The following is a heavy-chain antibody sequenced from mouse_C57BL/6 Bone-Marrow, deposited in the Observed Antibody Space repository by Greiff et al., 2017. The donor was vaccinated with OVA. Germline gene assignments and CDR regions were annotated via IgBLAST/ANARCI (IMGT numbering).Heavy chain of an antibody. J-gene: IGHJ2*01. D-gene: IGHD2-4*01. CDR3: TTHDYDGVDY. Sequence: EVQGVESGAELVRPGASVKLSCTASGFNIKDDYMHWVKQRPEQGLEWIGWIDPENGDTEYASKFQGKATITADTSSNTAYLQLSSLTSEDTAVYYCTTHDYDGVDYWGQGTTLTVSS. CDR1: GFNIKDDY. CDR2: IDPENGDT. V-gene: IGHV14-4*01.